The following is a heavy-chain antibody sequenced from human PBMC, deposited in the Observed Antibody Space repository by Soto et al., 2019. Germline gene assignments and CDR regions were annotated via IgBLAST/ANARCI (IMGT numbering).Heavy chain of an antibody. V-gene: IGHV3-11*06. D-gene: IGHD6-13*01. Sequence: GGSLRLSCAASGFTFSDYYMSWIRQAPGKGLEWVSYISSSSSYTNYADSVKGRFTISRDNAKNSLYLQMNSLRAEDTAVYYCASSIAAAGTHAFDIWGQGTMVTVS. J-gene: IGHJ3*02. CDR1: GFTFSDYY. CDR3: ASSIAAAGTHAFDI. CDR2: ISSSSSYT.